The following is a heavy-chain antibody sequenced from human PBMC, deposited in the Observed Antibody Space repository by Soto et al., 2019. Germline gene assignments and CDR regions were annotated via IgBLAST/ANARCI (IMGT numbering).Heavy chain of an antibody. CDR1: GFTFSSYG. J-gene: IGHJ6*02. D-gene: IGHD6-19*01. Sequence: QVQLVESGGGVVQPGRSLRLSCAASGFTFSSYGMHWVRQAPGKGLEWVALISYDGSNEDYADSVKGRFTISRDNSKKTLYLQMNSLRPDDTAVYYCAKDLEWLVLRYAMDVWGQGTTVTVSS. V-gene: IGHV3-30*18. CDR3: AKDLEWLVLRYAMDV. CDR2: ISYDGSNE.